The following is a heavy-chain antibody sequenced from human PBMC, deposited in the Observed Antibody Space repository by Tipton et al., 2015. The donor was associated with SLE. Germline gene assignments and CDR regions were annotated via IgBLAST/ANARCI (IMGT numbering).Heavy chain of an antibody. CDR3: ARGLTMVRGLFDY. CDR2: INHSGST. V-gene: IGHV4-34*01. CDR1: GGSFSGYY. D-gene: IGHD3-10*01. J-gene: IGHJ4*02. Sequence: TLSLTCAVYGGSFSGYYWSWIRQPPGKGLEWIGEINHSGSTNYNPSLKSRVTISVDTSKNQFSLKLSSVTAADTAVYYCARGLTMVRGLFDYWGQGTLVTVSS.